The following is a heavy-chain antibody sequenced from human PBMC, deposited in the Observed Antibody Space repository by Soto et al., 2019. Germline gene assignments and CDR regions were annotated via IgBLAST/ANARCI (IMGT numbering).Heavy chain of an antibody. CDR3: ATGAYCSGGSCYDYYYYYYGMDL. CDR2: LVVGTGNT. CDR1: GFTFRSSA. V-gene: IGHV1-58*01. J-gene: IGHJ6*02. D-gene: IGHD2-15*01. Sequence: ASVKVSCKTSGFTFRSSAVQWVRQARGQRLEWIGWLVVGTGNTNYAQKFQQRVTISSDRSTNTVSMELSSLTSEDTAVYYCATGAYCSGGSCYDYYYYYYGMDLWGQGTTVTVSS.